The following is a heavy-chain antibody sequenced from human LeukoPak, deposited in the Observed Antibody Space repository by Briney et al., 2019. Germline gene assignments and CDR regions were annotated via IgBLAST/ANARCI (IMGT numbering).Heavy chain of an antibody. Sequence: GGSLRLSCAASGFTFSSYAMHWVRQAPGKGLEWVAVISYDGSNKYYADSVKGRFTISRDNSKNTLYLQMNSLRAEDTAVYYCARDMGIAVAEKNWFDPWGQGTLVTVSS. CDR2: ISYDGSNK. D-gene: IGHD6-19*01. V-gene: IGHV3-30*04. CDR3: ARDMGIAVAEKNWFDP. J-gene: IGHJ5*02. CDR1: GFTFSSYA.